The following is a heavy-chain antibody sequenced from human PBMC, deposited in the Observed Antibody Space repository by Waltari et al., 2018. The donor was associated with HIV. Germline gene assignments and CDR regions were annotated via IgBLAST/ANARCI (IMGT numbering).Heavy chain of an antibody. CDR2: IYPDDTT. CDR1: LFSVSGRH. D-gene: IGHD3-10*01. J-gene: IGHJ5*02. Sequence: AESGGRLIKPGGYLGLSCPALLFSVSGRHVTWIRQAPGGSLEWVAVIYPDDTTHYADSVSGRFTISRAKSRTTVLLLMNGLFVDDTATYFCATGVRYYGPWGQGTRVTVSS. CDR3: ATGVRYYGP. V-gene: IGHV3-53*01.